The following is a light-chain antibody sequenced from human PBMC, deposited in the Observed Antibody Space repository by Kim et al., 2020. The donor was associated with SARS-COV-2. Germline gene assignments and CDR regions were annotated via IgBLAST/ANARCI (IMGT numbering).Light chain of an antibody. CDR1: KIGSKN. J-gene: IGLJ1*01. CDR3: QVWDSSTGV. V-gene: IGLV3-9*01. Sequence: SYELTQPLSVSVALGQTAKITCGGNKIGSKNVHWYQQKPGQAPVLVIYRDTNRPSGIPERFSGSNSGNTTTLIISRAQTADEADYYCQVWDSSTGVFGTGTKVTVL. CDR2: RDT.